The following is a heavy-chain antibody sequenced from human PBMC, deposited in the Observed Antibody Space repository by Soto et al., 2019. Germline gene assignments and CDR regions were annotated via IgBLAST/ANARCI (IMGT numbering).Heavy chain of an antibody. J-gene: IGHJ6*03. CDR2: IYYSGST. V-gene: IGHV4-59*01. Sequence: QVQLQESGPGLVKPSETLSLTCTVSAGSISSYYWSWIRQPPGKGLEWIGYIYYSGSTNYNPSLKSRVTISVDTSKNQVSLKLSSVTAADTAVYYCARSYRRYCSGGSCYSYYYYYMDVWGKGTTVTVSS. CDR1: AGSISSYY. D-gene: IGHD2-15*01. CDR3: ARSYRRYCSGGSCYSYYYYYMDV.